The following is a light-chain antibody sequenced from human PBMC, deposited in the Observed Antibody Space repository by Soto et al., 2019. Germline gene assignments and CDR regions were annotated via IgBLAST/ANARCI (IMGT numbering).Light chain of an antibody. CDR2: EVS. CDR1: SSDVGGYNY. CDR3: SSYGGSNNYV. V-gene: IGLV2-8*01. J-gene: IGLJ1*01. Sequence: SALTQPPSASGSPGQSVTISCTGTSSDVGGYNYVSWYQQHPGKAPKLMIYEVSKRPSGVPDRFSGSKSGNTASLTVSGLQAEDEADYYCSSYGGSNNYVFGTGTKVTVL.